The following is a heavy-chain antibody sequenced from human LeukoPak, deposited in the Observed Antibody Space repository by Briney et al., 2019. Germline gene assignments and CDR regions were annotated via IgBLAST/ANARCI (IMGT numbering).Heavy chain of an antibody. V-gene: IGHV3-53*01. D-gene: IGHD6-19*01. Sequence: PGGSLRLSCAASAFTVSSNYMSWVRQAPGKGLEWVSVIYSGGSTYYADSVKGRFTISRDNSKNTLYLQMNSLGAEDTAVYYCASASSGWSNFDYWGQGTLVTVSS. CDR1: AFTVSSNY. CDR3: ASASSGWSNFDY. CDR2: IYSGGST. J-gene: IGHJ4*02.